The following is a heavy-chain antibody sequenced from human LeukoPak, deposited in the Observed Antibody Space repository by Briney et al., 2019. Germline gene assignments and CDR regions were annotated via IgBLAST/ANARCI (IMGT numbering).Heavy chain of an antibody. CDR3: ARGGGLDV. D-gene: IGHD3-16*01. Sequence: GGSLRLSCAASGFTFSSYWMNWARQAPGEGLEWVASINPNGNENYYVDSVKGRFTISRDNAKNSLYLQMSNLRAQDTAVYFCARGGGLDVWAQGATVTVSS. CDR2: INPNGNEN. V-gene: IGHV3-7*03. J-gene: IGHJ6*02. CDR1: GFTFSSYW.